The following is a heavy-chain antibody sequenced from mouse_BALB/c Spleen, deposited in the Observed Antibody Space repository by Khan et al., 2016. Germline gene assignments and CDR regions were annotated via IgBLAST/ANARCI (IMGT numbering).Heavy chain of an antibody. CDR2: IAPGSGST. CDR3: ATDGTVPLIDY. D-gene: IGHD1-1*01. Sequence: DLVKPGASVKLSCKASGYTFTSYWINWIKQRPGQGLEWIGRIAPGSGSTYYNEMFKGKATLTVDTSSSTAYIQLSSLSSEVSAVSFCATDGTVPLIDYWGQGTSVTVSS. J-gene: IGHJ4*01. V-gene: IGHV1S41*01. CDR1: GYTFTSYW.